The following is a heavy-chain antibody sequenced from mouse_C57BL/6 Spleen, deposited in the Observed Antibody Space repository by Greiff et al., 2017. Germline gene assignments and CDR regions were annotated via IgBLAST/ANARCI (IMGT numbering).Heavy chain of an antibody. J-gene: IGHJ1*03. Sequence: QVQLQQSGAELVRPGASVTLSCKASGYTFTDYEMHWVKQTPVHGLEWIGAIDPETGGTAYNQKFKGKAILTADKSSSTAYMELRSLTSEDSAVYYWTRPWYYGSSYVRDFDVWGTGTTVTVSS. CDR2: IDPETGGT. V-gene: IGHV1-15*01. CDR3: TRPWYYGSSYVRDFDV. D-gene: IGHD1-1*01. CDR1: GYTFTDYE.